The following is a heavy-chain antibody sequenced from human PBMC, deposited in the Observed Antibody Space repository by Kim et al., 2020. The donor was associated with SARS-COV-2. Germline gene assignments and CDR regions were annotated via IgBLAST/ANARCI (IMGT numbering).Heavy chain of an antibody. Sequence: GGSLRLSCTASGFTFSSYAMSWVRQAPGKGLEWVSAVSGSEGTTYYADSVKGRFTISRDNSKSTLYLHLNSLRVEDTAVYYCAKGECEILPSNFDHWGQGPRVTVSS. CDR3: AKGECEILPSNFDH. V-gene: IGHV3-23*01. J-gene: IGHJ4*02. CDR1: GFTFSSYA. D-gene: IGHD2-15*01. CDR2: VSGSEGTT.